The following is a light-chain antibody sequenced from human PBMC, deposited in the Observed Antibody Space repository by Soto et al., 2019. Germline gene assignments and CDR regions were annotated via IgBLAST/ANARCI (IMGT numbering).Light chain of an antibody. CDR1: SSNIGRNT. CDR2: SDS. Sequence: QSALTQPPSASGTPGQRVTISCSGSSSNIGRNTVNWYQQFPGTAPKFLIYSDSQRPSGVPDRFSGSRSGTSASLAISGLQSEDEADYYCATWDDGLNGNVFGTGTKVTVL. J-gene: IGLJ1*01. CDR3: ATWDDGLNGNV. V-gene: IGLV1-44*01.